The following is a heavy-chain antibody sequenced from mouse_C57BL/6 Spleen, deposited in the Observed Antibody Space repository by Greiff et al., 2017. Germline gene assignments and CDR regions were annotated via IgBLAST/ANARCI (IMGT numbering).Heavy chain of an antibody. CDR1: GFNFKNSY. V-gene: IGHV14-3*01. D-gene: IGHD2-4*01. Sequence: VQLQQSVAELVRPGASVKLSCTASGFNFKNSYMHWVRQRPEQGLEWIGRIDPANGNTKYAQKFQGKATITADTSSNTAYLQLSSLTSEDTAIYYCASYDYDVGYFDYWGQGTSLTVSS. J-gene: IGHJ2*02. CDR3: ASYDYDVGYFDY. CDR2: IDPANGNT.